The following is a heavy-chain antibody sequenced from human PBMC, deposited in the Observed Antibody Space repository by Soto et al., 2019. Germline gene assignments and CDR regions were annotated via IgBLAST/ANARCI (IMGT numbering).Heavy chain of an antibody. J-gene: IGHJ4*02. CDR2: ISASGGST. CDR3: ARAQPPYYDFWSGPSYYFDY. CDR1: GFTFSSYA. V-gene: IGHV3-23*01. Sequence: GGSLRLSCAASGFTFSSYAMSWVRQAPEKGLEWVSAISASGGSTYYADSVKGRFTISRDNAKNSLYLQMNSLRAEDAAVYYCARAQPPYYDFWSGPSYYFDYWGQGTLVTVSS. D-gene: IGHD3-3*01.